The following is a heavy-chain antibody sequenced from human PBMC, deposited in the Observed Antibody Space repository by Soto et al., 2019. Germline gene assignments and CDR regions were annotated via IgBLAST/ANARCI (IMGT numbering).Heavy chain of an antibody. J-gene: IGHJ4*02. CDR1: GYAFTTYG. D-gene: IGHD1-1*01. Sequence: QVHRAQSGAEVKKPGASVKVSCKGSGYAFTTYGITWVRQAPGQGLEWMGWISAHNGNTNYAQKLQGRVTVTRDTSTSTAYMELRSLRSDDTAVYYCARGRYGDYWGQGALVTVSS. V-gene: IGHV1-18*01. CDR2: ISAHNGNT. CDR3: ARGRYGDY.